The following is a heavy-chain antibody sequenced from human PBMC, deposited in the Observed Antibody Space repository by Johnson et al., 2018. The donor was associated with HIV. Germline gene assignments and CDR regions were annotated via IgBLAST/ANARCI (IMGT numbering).Heavy chain of an antibody. Sequence: VQLVESGGGLVQPGGSLRLSCAASGFTFSSSAMSWVRQAPGKGLEWVSGISGSGGSTYYADSVKGRFTISRDNSKNTLYLQMNSLRAEDTAVYYCARLIAVVIDGFDIWGQGTMVTVSS. CDR1: GFTFSSSA. V-gene: IGHV3-23*04. J-gene: IGHJ3*02. D-gene: IGHD3-22*01. CDR3: ARLIAVVIDGFDI. CDR2: ISGSGGST.